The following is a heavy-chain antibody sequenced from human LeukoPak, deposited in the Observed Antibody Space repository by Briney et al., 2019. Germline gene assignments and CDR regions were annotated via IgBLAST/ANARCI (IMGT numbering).Heavy chain of an antibody. CDR2: ISGSGGST. D-gene: IGHD5-18*01. CDR3: AKHGGYSYVYSGPRQPLDY. CDR1: GFTFSSYA. Sequence: GESLRLSCAASGFTFSSYAMSWVRQAPGKGLEWVSAISGSGGSTYYADSVKGRFTISRDNSKNTLYLQMNSLRAEDTAVYYCAKHGGYSYVYSGPRQPLDYWGQGTLVIVSS. J-gene: IGHJ4*02. V-gene: IGHV3-23*01.